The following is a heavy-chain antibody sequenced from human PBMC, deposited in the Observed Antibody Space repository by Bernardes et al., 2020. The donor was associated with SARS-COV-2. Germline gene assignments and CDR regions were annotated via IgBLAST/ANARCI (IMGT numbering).Heavy chain of an antibody. CDR2: IKSDGSDI. D-gene: IGHD2-2*01. CDR3: VREARYCSGTSCCFDP. V-gene: IGHV3-74*01. J-gene: IGHJ5*02. CDR1: GFTLSNYC. Sequence: GGTLRLSCTASGFTLSNYCMHWVRQAPGKGLLWVSRIKSDGSDITYADSVKGRFTISRDNAKNTLHLQMNSLRAEDTAIYYCVREARYCSGTSCCFDPWGQGTLVTVSS.